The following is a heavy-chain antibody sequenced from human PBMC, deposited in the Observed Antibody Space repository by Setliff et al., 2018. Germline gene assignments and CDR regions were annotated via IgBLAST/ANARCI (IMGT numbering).Heavy chain of an antibody. CDR1: GGTFSSYA. Sequence: ASVKVSCKASGGTFSSYAIDWVRQAPGQGLEWMGGFDPEDGERIYAQHFQGRLTMTEDTSTDTAYMELSSLRSEDTAVYYCATGFLRYDILTGYYQRPHYFEYWGQGTLVTVSS. J-gene: IGHJ4*02. CDR3: ATGFLRYDILTGYYQRPHYFEY. D-gene: IGHD3-9*01. CDR2: FDPEDGER. V-gene: IGHV1-24*01.